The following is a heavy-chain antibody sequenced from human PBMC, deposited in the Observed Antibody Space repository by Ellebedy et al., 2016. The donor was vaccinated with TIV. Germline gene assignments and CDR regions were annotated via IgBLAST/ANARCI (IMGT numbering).Heavy chain of an antibody. V-gene: IGHV4-39*07. CDR1: GGSIRSGGYY. J-gene: IGHJ4*02. CDR2: IYYSGST. D-gene: IGHD3-9*01. CDR3: ARDGSATFDVHY. Sequence: MPGGSLRLSCTVSGGSIRSGGYYWGWIRQPPGKGLEWIGSIYYSGSTFYNPSLKNRVTISVDTSKNQFSLKVRSLTAADTAVYYCARDGSATFDVHYWGRGSLVIVSS.